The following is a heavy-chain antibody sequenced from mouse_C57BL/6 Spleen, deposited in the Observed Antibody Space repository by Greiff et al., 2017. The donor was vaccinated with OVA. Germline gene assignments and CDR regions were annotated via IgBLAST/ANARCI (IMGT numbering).Heavy chain of an antibody. CDR2: ISSGSSTI. V-gene: IGHV5-17*01. D-gene: IGHD1-1*01. CDR1: GFTFSDYG. CDR3: ARKTTVVDYAMDY. J-gene: IGHJ4*01. Sequence: EVQRVESGGGLVKPGGSLKLSCAASGFTFSDYGMHWVRQAPEKGLEWVAYISSGSSTIYYADTVKGRFTISRDNAKNTLFLQMTSLRSEDTAMYYCARKTTVVDYAMDYWGQGTSVTVSS.